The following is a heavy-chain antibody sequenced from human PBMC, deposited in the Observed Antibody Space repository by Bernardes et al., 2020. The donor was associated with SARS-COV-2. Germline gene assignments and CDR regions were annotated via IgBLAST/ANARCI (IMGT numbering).Heavy chain of an antibody. CDR2: INHSGST. J-gene: IGHJ4*02. CDR3: ARAGRGYNEALFDY. CDR1: GVSFSGYY. V-gene: IGHV4-34*01. D-gene: IGHD3-22*01. Sequence: SESLSLTCAVYGVSFSGYYWSWIRQPPGKGLEWIGEINHSGSTNYNPSLKSRVIISLDTSKNKFYLKLSSVTAADTAVYYCARAGRGYNEALFDYWGQGTLVTVSS.